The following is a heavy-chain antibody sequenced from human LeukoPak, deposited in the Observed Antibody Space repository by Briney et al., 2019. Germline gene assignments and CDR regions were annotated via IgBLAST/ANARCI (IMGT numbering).Heavy chain of an antibody. CDR3: ARHRGSYSTSSGDW. J-gene: IGHJ4*02. CDR1: GFTFSNYG. D-gene: IGHD2-2*01. V-gene: IGHV3-33*01. Sequence: PGRSLRLSCAASGFTFSNYGLHWGRQALGKGLGWVAVIWYDGSKKYYTDSVRGRFTISKENSENTLYLEKNNLAAEDTAVYFCARHRGSYSTSSGDWWGRGTLVTVSS. CDR2: IWYDGSKK.